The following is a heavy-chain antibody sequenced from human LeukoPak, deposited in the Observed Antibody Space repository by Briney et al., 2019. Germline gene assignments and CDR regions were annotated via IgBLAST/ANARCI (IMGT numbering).Heavy chain of an antibody. CDR1: GFTFDDYA. D-gene: IGHD5-24*01. J-gene: IGHJ6*02. V-gene: IGHV3-9*01. Sequence: TGGSLRLSCAASGFTFDDYAMLWVRQAPGKGLEWVSGISWNSGSIGYTDSVKGRFTISRDNAKNSLYLQMNSLRAEDTALYYCAKDIGDGYKEYGMDVWGQGTTVTVSS. CDR3: AKDIGDGYKEYGMDV. CDR2: ISWNSGSI.